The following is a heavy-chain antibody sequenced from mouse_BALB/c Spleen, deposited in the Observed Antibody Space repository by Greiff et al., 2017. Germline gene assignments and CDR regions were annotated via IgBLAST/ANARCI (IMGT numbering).Heavy chain of an antibody. Sequence: EVQLVESGGGLVQPGGSLKLSCAASGFTFSSYTMSWVRQTPEKRLEWVAYISNGGGSTYYPDTVKGRFTISRDNAKNTLYLQMSSLKSEDTAMYYCARALLLGEYYFDYWGQGTTLTVSS. CDR1: GFTFSSYT. V-gene: IGHV5-12-2*01. J-gene: IGHJ2*01. D-gene: IGHD1-1*01. CDR2: ISNGGGST. CDR3: ARALLLGEYYFDY.